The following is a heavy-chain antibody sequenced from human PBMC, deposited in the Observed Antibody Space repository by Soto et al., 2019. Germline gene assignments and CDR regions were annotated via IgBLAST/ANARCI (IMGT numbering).Heavy chain of an antibody. D-gene: IGHD3-10*01. J-gene: IGHJ4*02. CDR2: FFHGGRT. CDR1: GDSISNYY. Sequence: SETLSLTCTVSGDSISNYYWSWIRQPPGKGLEWIASFFHGGRTNYNPSLKSRLAMSVDRSKNQFALKLSSVTAADTAVYYCGRARRVLLMGDFDYWGQGTLVTVSS. CDR3: GRARRVLLMGDFDY. V-gene: IGHV4-59*01.